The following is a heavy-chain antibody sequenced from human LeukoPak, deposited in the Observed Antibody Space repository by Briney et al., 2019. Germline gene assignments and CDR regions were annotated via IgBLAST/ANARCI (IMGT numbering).Heavy chain of an antibody. J-gene: IGHJ5*02. Sequence: ASVKVSCKAFGYTFTSNYMHWVRQAPGQGPEWMGVISPSGGSTTYAQKFQGRVTLTRDMSTSTDYLEPSSLRSEDTAVYFCARGRNWFDPWGQGTLVTVSS. CDR1: GYTFTSNY. CDR3: ARGRNWFDP. CDR2: ISPSGGST. V-gene: IGHV1-46*01.